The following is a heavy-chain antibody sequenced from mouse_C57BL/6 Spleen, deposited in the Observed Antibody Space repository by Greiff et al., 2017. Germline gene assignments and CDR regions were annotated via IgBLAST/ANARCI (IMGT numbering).Heavy chain of an antibody. CDR3: ARYPWFAY. CDR1: GFTFTDYY. CDR2: IRNKANGYTT. Sequence: EVKLMESGGGLVQPGGSLSLSCAASGFTFTDYYMSWVRQPPGKALEWLGFIRNKANGYTTEYSASVKGRFNISRDNSQSILYLQMNALRAEDSATYYCARYPWFAYWGQGTLVTVSA. J-gene: IGHJ3*01. V-gene: IGHV7-3*01.